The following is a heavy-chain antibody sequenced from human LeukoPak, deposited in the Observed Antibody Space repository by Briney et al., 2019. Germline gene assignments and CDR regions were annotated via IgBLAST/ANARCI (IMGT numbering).Heavy chain of an antibody. CDR1: GFTFGSYA. CDR2: ISGSGGST. D-gene: IGHD5-24*01. V-gene: IGHV3-23*01. J-gene: IGHJ4*02. Sequence: PGASLRLSCAASGFTFGSYAMSWVRQAPGKGLEWVSAISGSGGSTYYADSVKGRFTISRDNSKNTLYLQMNSLRAEDTAVYYCAKDIGVEMATITTGYWGQGTLVTVSS. CDR3: AKDIGVEMATITTGY.